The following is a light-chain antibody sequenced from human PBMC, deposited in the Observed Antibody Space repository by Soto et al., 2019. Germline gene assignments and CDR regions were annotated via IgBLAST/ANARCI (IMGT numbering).Light chain of an antibody. Sequence: QSVLTQPASVSGSPGQSITVSCTGTSRDVGGYNYVSWYQHHPGKAPKLIIYEVSNRPSGVSNRFSGSKSGNTASLTISGLQAEDEADYYCSSYTSRGTPVFGGGTKLTVL. CDR3: SSYTSRGTPV. J-gene: IGLJ3*02. V-gene: IGLV2-14*01. CDR1: SRDVGGYNY. CDR2: EVS.